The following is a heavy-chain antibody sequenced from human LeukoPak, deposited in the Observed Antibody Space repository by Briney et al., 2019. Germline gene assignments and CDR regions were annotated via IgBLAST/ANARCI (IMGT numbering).Heavy chain of an antibody. V-gene: IGHV1-2*02. CDR3: ARDFSNPILWFGEDNWFDT. CDR2: INPNSGDT. D-gene: IGHD3-10*01. J-gene: IGHJ5*02. Sequence: GASVKVSCKASGYTFTGYYMHWVRQAPGQGLEWMGWINPNSGDTNYAQKFQGRVTMTRDTSISTAYMELSRLRSDDTAVYYCARDFSNPILWFGEDNWFDTWGQGTLVTVSS. CDR1: GYTFTGYY.